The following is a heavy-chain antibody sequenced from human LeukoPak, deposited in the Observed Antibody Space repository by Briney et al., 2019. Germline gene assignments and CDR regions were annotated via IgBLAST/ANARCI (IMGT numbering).Heavy chain of an antibody. D-gene: IGHD3-22*01. CDR2: IYTSGST. Sequence: SETLSLTCTVSGGSISSDHWSWIRRPAGKGLQWIGRIYTSGSTNYNPSLKSRVTMSVDTSKNQFSLKLSSVTAADTAVYYCARDGSGYYGLFDPWGQGTLVTVSS. CDR3: ARDGSGYYGLFDP. J-gene: IGHJ5*02. V-gene: IGHV4-4*07. CDR1: GGSISSDH.